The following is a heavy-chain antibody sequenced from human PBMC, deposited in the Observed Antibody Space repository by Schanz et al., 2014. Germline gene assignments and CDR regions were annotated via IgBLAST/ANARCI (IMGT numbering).Heavy chain of an antibody. CDR2: MNPNSGNP. D-gene: IGHD6-6*01. V-gene: IGHV1-8*01. Sequence: QVQLIQSGAEVKKPGASVKVSCTASGYTFTSYDINWVRQAPGQGLEWLGWMNPNSGNPGFAQKFRGRVTMTRDTSISTAYMELSRLKSDDTAVYYCARDQSPYTNSSDVRYFDYWGQGSLVTVSS. J-gene: IGHJ4*02. CDR1: GYTFTSYD. CDR3: ARDQSPYTNSSDVRYFDY.